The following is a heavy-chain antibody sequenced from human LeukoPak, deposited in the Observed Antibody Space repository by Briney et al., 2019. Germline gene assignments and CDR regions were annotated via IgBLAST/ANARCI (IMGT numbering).Heavy chain of an antibody. D-gene: IGHD3-16*01. J-gene: IGHJ3*02. V-gene: IGHV4-61*05. CDR1: GGSISTSSYY. Sequence: PSETLSLTCTVSGGSISTSSYYWSWIRQPPGKGLEWIGYIYYSGSTNYNPSLKSRVTISVDTSKNQFSLKLSSVTAADTAVYYCARHPNWGYAFDIWGQGTMVTVSS. CDR2: IYYSGST. CDR3: ARHPNWGYAFDI.